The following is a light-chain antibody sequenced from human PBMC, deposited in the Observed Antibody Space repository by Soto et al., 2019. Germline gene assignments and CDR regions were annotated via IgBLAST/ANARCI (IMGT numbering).Light chain of an antibody. Sequence: QSVLTQPASVSGSPGQSITISCTGTSSDVGGYNYVSWYQQHPGKAPKLMIYDVSNRPSGVSNRFSGSKSGNTASLTISGLQAEDEADYCCFSYTSSSTYVFATGTKVTVL. V-gene: IGLV2-14*01. J-gene: IGLJ1*01. CDR2: DVS. CDR1: SSDVGGYNY. CDR3: FSYTSSSTYV.